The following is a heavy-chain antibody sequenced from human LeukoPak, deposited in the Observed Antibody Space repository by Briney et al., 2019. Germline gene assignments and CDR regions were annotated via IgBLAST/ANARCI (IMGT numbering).Heavy chain of an antibody. CDR1: GGSISSYY. V-gene: IGHV4-59*08. CDR2: VYYSGST. CDR3: AGGRDGYNSGGFDY. Sequence: PSETLSLTCTVSGGSISSYYWSWIRQPPGKGLEWIGYVYYSGSTNYNPSLKSRVTISVDTSKNQFSLKLSSVTAADTAVYYCAGGRDGYNSGGFDYWGQGTLVTVSS. D-gene: IGHD5-24*01. J-gene: IGHJ4*02.